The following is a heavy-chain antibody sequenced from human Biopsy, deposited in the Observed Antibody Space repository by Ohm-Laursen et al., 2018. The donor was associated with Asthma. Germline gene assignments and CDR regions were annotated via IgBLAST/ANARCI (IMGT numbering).Heavy chain of an antibody. J-gene: IGHJ5*02. CDR3: ARAAITGIRGWFDP. Sequence: SETLSLTCPVYGGYLTGHYWNWIRQPPGKGLEWIGEIDQSGYTNYNPSLKSRVTISADTSKNQFHLNLSSGTAADTAVYFCARAAITGIRGWFDPWGQGTQVTVSS. CDR1: GGYLTGHY. D-gene: IGHD1-20*01. CDR2: IDQSGYT. V-gene: IGHV4-34*01.